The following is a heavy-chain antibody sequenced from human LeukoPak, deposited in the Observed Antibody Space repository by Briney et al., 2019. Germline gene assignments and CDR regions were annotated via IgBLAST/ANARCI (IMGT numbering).Heavy chain of an antibody. CDR3: AKSSSGYYYYYYYYGMDV. J-gene: IGHJ6*02. V-gene: IGHV3-30*18. D-gene: IGHD3-22*01. CDR1: GFTFSSYG. CDR2: ISYDGSNK. Sequence: GRSLRLSCAASGFTFSSYGMHWVRQAPGKGLEWVAVISYDGSNKYYADSVKGRFTISRDNSKNTLYLQMNSLRAEDTAVYYCAKSSSGYYYYYYYYGMDVWGQGTTVTVS.